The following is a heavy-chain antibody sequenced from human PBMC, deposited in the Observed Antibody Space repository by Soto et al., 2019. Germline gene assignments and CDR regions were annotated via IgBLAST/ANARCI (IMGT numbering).Heavy chain of an antibody. V-gene: IGHV3-7*01. CDR2: IKQDGSET. D-gene: IGHD3-10*01. CDR1: GFTYSSYW. CDR3: ARGRSSGSYYGVD. Sequence: EVQLVESGGGLVQPGGSLRLSCAASGFTYSSYWMSWVRQAPGTGLEGVANIKQDGSETYYVDSVKGRFTISRDNAKNSLYLQMNSLRAEDTAVYYCARGRSSGSYYGVDWGQGTLVTVSS. J-gene: IGHJ4*02.